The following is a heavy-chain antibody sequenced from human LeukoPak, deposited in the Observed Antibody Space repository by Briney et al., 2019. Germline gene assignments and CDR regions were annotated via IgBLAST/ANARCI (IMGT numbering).Heavy chain of an antibody. Sequence: PSETLSLTCTVSGGSISSYYWSWIRQPPGKGLEWIGHIYYSGSTTYNPSLKGRVTISVDTSKNQFSLKLSSVTAADTAVYFCARQSGYFDYWGQGTLVTVSS. V-gene: IGHV4-59*08. CDR1: GGSISSYY. CDR3: ARQSGYFDY. J-gene: IGHJ4*03. CDR2: IYYSGST.